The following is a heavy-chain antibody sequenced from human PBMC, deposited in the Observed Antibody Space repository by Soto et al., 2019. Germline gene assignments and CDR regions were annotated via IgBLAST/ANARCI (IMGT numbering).Heavy chain of an antibody. D-gene: IGHD4-4*01. CDR1: GGSISSSSYY. Sequence: SETLSLTCTVSGGSISSSSYYWGWIRQPPGRGLEWIGSIYYSGSTYYNPSLKSRVTISVDTSKNQFSLKLSSVTAADTAVYYCARSAYSNPYYWGQGTLVTVSS. V-gene: IGHV4-39*01. CDR3: ARSAYSNPYY. J-gene: IGHJ4*02. CDR2: IYYSGST.